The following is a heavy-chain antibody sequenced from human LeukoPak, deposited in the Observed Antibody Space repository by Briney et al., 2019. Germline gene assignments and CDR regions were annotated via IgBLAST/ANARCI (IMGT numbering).Heavy chain of an antibody. CDR2: IIPIFGTA. CDR1: GGTFSSYA. CDR3: ARTDASGWYGVFDY. V-gene: IGHV1-69*13. J-gene: IGHJ4*02. D-gene: IGHD6-19*01. Sequence: GASVKVSCKVSGGTFSSYAISWVRQAPGQGLEWMGGIIPIFGTANYAQKFQGRVTMTADESTSRAYMELSSLRSEDTAVYYCARTDASGWYGVFDYWGQGTLVTVSS.